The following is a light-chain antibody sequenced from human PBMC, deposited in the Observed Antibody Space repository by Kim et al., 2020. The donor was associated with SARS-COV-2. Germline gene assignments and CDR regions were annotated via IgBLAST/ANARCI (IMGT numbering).Light chain of an antibody. V-gene: IGLV3-19*01. CDR3: NSRDSSGKV. Sequence: RSYYASWYQQKPGQAPVLVIYGKNNRPSGIPDRFSGSSSGNTASLTITGAQAEDEADYYCNSRDSSGKVFGGGTQLTVL. J-gene: IGLJ2*01. CDR1: RSYY. CDR2: GKN.